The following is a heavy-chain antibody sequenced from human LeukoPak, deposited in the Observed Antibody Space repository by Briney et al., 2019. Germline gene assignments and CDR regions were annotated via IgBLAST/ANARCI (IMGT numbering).Heavy chain of an antibody. CDR1: GFTFTSSA. Sequence: SVKVSCKASGFTFTSSAIQWVRQARGQRLEWIGWIVVGSGNTNYAQKFQERVTITRDMSTSTAYMELSSLRSEDTAVYYCAVTLGYCTNGVCLPLDYWGQGTLVTVSS. J-gene: IGHJ4*02. V-gene: IGHV1-58*02. CDR2: IVVGSGNT. D-gene: IGHD2-8*01. CDR3: AVTLGYCTNGVCLPLDY.